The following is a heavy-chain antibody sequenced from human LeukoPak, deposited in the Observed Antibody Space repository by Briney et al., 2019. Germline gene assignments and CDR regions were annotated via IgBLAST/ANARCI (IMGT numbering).Heavy chain of an antibody. J-gene: IGHJ4*02. D-gene: IGHD3-16*01. CDR3: ARRRYGGGYFDY. CDR2: IYYSGST. Sequence: SETLSLTCTVSGGSISSSSYYWGWIRQPPGKGLEWIGSIYYSGSTYYNPSLKSRVTISVDTSKNQFSLKLSSVTAADTAVYYCARRRYGGGYFDYWGQGTLVTVSS. CDR1: GGSISSSSYY. V-gene: IGHV4-39*01.